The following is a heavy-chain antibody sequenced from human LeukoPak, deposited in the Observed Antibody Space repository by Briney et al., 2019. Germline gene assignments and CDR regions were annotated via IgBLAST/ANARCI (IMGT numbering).Heavy chain of an antibody. J-gene: IGHJ4*02. CDR1: GGSISSGDYY. CDR2: IYYSGST. CDR3: ARHRQAYTVTTWYYFDY. D-gene: IGHD4-17*01. V-gene: IGHV4-30-4*01. Sequence: SETLSLTCTVSGGSISSGDYYWSWIRQPPGKGLEWIGYIYYSGSTYYNPSLKSRVTISVDTSKNQFSLKLSSVTAADTAVYYCARHRQAYTVTTWYYFDYWGQGTLVTVSS.